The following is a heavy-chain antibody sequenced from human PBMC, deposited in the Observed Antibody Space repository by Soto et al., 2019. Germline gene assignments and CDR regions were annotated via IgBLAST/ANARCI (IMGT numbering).Heavy chain of an antibody. D-gene: IGHD6-19*01. CDR1: GFTFSSYS. Sequence: PGGSLRLSCVASGFTFSSYSMKWVRQAPGKGLEWVSSISSSSRYIYYADSVKGRFTFSRDNAKNSLSLQMYSLRTEDTAVYYCAREGGIAVPGTGYYYYYGMDVWGPGTTVTVSS. V-gene: IGHV3-21*01. CDR2: ISSSSRYI. CDR3: AREGGIAVPGTGYYYYYGMDV. J-gene: IGHJ6*02.